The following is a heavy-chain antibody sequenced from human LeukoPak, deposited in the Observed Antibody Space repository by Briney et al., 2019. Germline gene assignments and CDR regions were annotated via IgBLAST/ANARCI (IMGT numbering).Heavy chain of an antibody. J-gene: IGHJ4*02. D-gene: IGHD3-10*01. CDR1: GFTFTSYW. V-gene: IGHV3-7*05. CDR2: IKQDGSEK. Sequence: GGSLRLSCAASGFTFTSYWMSWVRPAPGKGLEWVANIKQDGSEKYYVDSVKGRFTFSRDNAKNSLYLQMDSLRAEDTAVYYCARIGYYGSGTYPFDYWGQGTLVTVSS. CDR3: ARIGYYGSGTYPFDY.